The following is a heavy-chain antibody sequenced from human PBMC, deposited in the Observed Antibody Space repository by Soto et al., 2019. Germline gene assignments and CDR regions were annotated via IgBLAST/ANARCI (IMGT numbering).Heavy chain of an antibody. CDR1: GFTVSSNH. Sequence: EVQLVESGGGLVQPGGSLRLSCAASGFTVSSNHMSWVRQAPGKGLEGVSVIYSGGSTYYADSVKGRFTISRDNSKNTLYLQMDSLRAEDTAVYYCARSGPYGDYDYWGQGTLVTVSS. J-gene: IGHJ4*02. CDR3: ARSGPYGDYDY. V-gene: IGHV3-66*01. D-gene: IGHD4-17*01. CDR2: IYSGGST.